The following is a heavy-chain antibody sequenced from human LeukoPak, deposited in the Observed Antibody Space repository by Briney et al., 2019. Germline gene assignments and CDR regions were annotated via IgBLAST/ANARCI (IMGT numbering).Heavy chain of an antibody. J-gene: IGHJ4*02. V-gene: IGHV4-34*01. CDR3: ARGRDDSSGPTGGDYYFDY. CDR1: GGSFSGHY. Sequence: PSETLSLTCAVYGGSFSGHYWSWIRQPPGKGLEWIGEINHSGSTNHNPSLKSRVTISVDTSKNQFSLRLSSVTAADTAVYYCARGRDDSSGPTGGDYYFDYWGQGTLVTVSS. D-gene: IGHD3-22*01. CDR2: INHSGST.